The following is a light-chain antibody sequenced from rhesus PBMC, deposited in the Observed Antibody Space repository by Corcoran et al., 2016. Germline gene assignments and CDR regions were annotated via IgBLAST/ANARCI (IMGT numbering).Light chain of an antibody. CDR2: RAS. CDR3: QQCNSLPPWT. J-gene: IGKJ1*01. V-gene: IGKV1-69*01. CDR1: QGTSNW. Sequence: DIQMTQSPSSLSASVGVRVTITCRASQGTSNWLAWYQQKPGKAPKLLIYRASNLETGVPSRFCGRGSGPEFTLPISSLPPENFAAYYCQQCNSLPPWTFGQGTKVQI.